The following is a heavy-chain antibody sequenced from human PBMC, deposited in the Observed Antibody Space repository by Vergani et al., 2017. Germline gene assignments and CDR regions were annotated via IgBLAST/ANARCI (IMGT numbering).Heavy chain of an antibody. D-gene: IGHD2-15*01. Sequence: EVQLLESGGNLIQPGGSLRLSCGASGFTFSSYAMTWVRLAPGKGLQWVSAISGSGGNTFYTDSVKGRFTISRDNSKDTLYLQMNSLRVEDTAIYYCAKARDPSCRGGNCYSYCCGLDLWGQGTTVTVSS. CDR1: GFTFSSYA. V-gene: IGHV3-23*01. CDR3: AKARDPSCRGGNCYSYCCGLDL. J-gene: IGHJ6*02. CDR2: ISGSGGNT.